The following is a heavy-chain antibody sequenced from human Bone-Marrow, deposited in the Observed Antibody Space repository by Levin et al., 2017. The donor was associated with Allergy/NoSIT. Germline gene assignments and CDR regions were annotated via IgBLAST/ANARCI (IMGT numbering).Heavy chain of an antibody. Sequence: PSETLSLTCAVYGGSFSGYYWSWIRQPPGKGLEWIGEINHSGSTNYNPSLKSRVTISVDTSKNQFSLKLSSVTAADTAVYYCARVRGAYSSSWYAYFDYWGQGTLVTVSS. V-gene: IGHV4-34*01. D-gene: IGHD6-13*01. CDR1: GGSFSGYY. J-gene: IGHJ4*02. CDR3: ARVRGAYSSSWYAYFDY. CDR2: INHSGST.